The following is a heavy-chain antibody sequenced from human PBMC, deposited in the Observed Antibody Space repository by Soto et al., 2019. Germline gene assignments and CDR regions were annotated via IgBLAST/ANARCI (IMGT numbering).Heavy chain of an antibody. J-gene: IGHJ6*02. CDR1: SGPDRSHN. CDR2: VYYTGDT. V-gene: IGHV4-59*08. CDR3: VRQGRDYLHGLVDV. D-gene: IGHD4-17*01. Sequence: QVQLQQSGPRLVKPSETLSLTCTVSSGPDRSHNWGWIRQPPGRGLEWIGYVYYTGDTAYNPSLRRRVTIPADSSTNDIALTLNSVPAADPAVYYGVRQGRDYLHGLVDVWGQGTTVSVSS.